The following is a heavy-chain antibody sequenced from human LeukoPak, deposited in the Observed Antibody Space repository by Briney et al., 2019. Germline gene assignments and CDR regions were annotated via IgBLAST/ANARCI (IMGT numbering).Heavy chain of an antibody. J-gene: IGHJ4*02. CDR2: ISGSGGST. V-gene: IGHV3-23*01. D-gene: IGHD6-13*01. Sequence: PGGSLRLSCVASGFTFSSYAMSWVRQAPGKGLEWVSAISGSGGSTYYADSVKGRFTISRDNSKNTLYLQMNSLRAEDTAAYYCAKDLIPYSSSSMFDYWGQGTLVTVSS. CDR3: AKDLIPYSSSSMFDY. CDR1: GFTFSSYA.